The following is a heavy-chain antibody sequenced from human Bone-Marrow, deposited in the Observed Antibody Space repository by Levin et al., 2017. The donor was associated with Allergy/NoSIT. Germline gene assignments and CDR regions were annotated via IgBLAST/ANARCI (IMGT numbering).Heavy chain of an antibody. D-gene: IGHD2-2*01. CDR2: IRSKANSYAT. CDR1: GFTFSGSA. Sequence: GGSLRLSCAASGFTFSGSAMHWVRQASGKGLEWVGRIRSKANSYATAYAASVKGRFTISRDDSKNTAYLQMNSLKTEDTAVYYCTRVCTSCYAGSYYYYYYMDVWGKGTTVTVSS. J-gene: IGHJ6*03. V-gene: IGHV3-73*01. CDR3: TRVCTSCYAGSYYYYYYMDV.